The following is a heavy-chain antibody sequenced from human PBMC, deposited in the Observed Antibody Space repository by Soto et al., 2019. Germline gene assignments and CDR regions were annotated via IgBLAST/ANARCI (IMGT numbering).Heavy chain of an antibody. CDR3: ASAYDILTGYYKVSNWFDP. Sequence: SETLSLTCTVSGGSISSSTYYWGWIRQPPGKGQEWIGSIYYSGSTYYNPSLKSRVTISVDTFKNQFSLKLSSVTAADTAVYYCASAYDILTGYYKVSNWFDPWGQGTLVTVSS. CDR1: GGSISSSTYY. CDR2: IYYSGST. V-gene: IGHV4-39*01. J-gene: IGHJ5*02. D-gene: IGHD3-9*01.